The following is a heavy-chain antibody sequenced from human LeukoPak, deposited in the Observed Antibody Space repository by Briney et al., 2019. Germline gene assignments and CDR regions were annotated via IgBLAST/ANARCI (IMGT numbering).Heavy chain of an antibody. J-gene: IGHJ4*02. CDR2: IIPIFGTA. CDR1: GGTFSSYA. V-gene: IGHV1-69*13. CDR3: ARGPAGGYYGSSGHEKYFDY. D-gene: IGHD3-22*01. Sequence: SVKVSCKASGGTFSSYAISWVRQAPGQGLEWMGGIIPIFGTANYAQKFQGRVTITADESTSTAYMELSSLRSEDTAVYYCARGPAGGYYGSSGHEKYFDYWGQGTLVTVSS.